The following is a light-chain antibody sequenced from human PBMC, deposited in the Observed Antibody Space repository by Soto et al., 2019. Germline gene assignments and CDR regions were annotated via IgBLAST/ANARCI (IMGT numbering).Light chain of an antibody. CDR1: QTVLYSSNNRNY. V-gene: IGKV4-1*01. CDR3: QQYYTTPGPT. CDR2: WAS. J-gene: IGKJ4*01. Sequence: DIVMTQSPDFVAVSLGERATINCKSSQTVLYSSNNRNYLAWYQQKAGQPPKLLIYWASTRESGVPDRFSGSGSGTDFTLTISSLQAEDVAVYYCQQYYTTPGPTFGGGTKVEIK.